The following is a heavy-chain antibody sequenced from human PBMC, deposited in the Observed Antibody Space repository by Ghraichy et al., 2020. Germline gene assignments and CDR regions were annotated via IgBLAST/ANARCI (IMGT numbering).Heavy chain of an antibody. V-gene: IGHV1-18*01. J-gene: IGHJ4*02. D-gene: IGHD1-26*01. CDR1: GYNFISYS. CDR3: ARVGSSGSSRY. CDR2: ISTYNGNR. Sequence: ASVKVSCKASGYNFISYSISWVRQAPGQGLEWMGWISTYNGNRNYAQNLQGRLTMTTVTSTSTAYMELRSLRSDDTAVYYCARVGSSGSSRYWGQGTLVTVSS.